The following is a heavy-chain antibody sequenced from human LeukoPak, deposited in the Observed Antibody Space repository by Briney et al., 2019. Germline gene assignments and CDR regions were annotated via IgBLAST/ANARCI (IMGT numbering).Heavy chain of an antibody. J-gene: IGHJ4*02. V-gene: IGHV3-33*01. CDR2: IWYDGSKK. CDR3: ARATGELRTYYFDC. D-gene: IGHD1-7*01. Sequence: GGSLRLSCAASGFTFNTYGMHWVRQTPGKGLEWVAFIWYDGSKKYYADSVKGRFTISRDDSKSTLYLQMNSLRAEDTAVYHCARATGELRTYYFDCWGQGTLVTVSS. CDR1: GFTFNTYG.